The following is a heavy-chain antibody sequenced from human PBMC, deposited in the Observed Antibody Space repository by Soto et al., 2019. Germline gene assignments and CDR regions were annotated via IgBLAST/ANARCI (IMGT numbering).Heavy chain of an antibody. Sequence: QVQLQESGPGLVKPSQTLSLTCTVSGGSISSGGYYWSWIRQHPGKGLEWIGYIYYSGSTYYNPSLKSRVTRSVDTSKNPFSLKLSSVTAADTAVYYCARAARSNWGSESMDVWGQGTTVTVSS. V-gene: IGHV4-31*03. CDR1: GGSISSGGYY. CDR2: IYYSGST. CDR3: ARAARSNWGSESMDV. D-gene: IGHD7-27*01. J-gene: IGHJ6*02.